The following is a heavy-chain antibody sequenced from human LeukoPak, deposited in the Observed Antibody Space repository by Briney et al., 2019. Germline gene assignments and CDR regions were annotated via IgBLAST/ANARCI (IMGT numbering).Heavy chain of an antibody. Sequence: GGSLRLSCTTSGFSFGGYAMSWVRQAPGKGLEWIAFIRSKRFGGTIEYAASVKGRLTISRDDSKGTAYLQMNSLRPEDTAVYYCARSIVVVTYYLDYWGQGTLVTVSS. CDR3: ARSIVVVTYYLDY. V-gene: IGHV3-49*04. J-gene: IGHJ4*02. CDR2: IRSKRFGGTI. D-gene: IGHD2-21*02. CDR1: GFSFGGYA.